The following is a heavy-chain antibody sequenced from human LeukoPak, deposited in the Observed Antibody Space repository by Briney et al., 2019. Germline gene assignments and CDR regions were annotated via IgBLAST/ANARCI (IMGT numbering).Heavy chain of an antibody. CDR2: IKQDGTEK. D-gene: IGHD3-10*01. V-gene: IGHV3-7*01. CDR3: AKDPFGIKTHYFDY. Sequence: GGSLRLSCAASGFSFTTYWMGWVRQAPGKGLEWVANIKQDGTEKYYVDSVKGRFTISRDNAKNSLYLQMNSLRVEDTAVYYCAKDPFGIKTHYFDYWGQGTLVTVSS. CDR1: GFSFTTYW. J-gene: IGHJ4*02.